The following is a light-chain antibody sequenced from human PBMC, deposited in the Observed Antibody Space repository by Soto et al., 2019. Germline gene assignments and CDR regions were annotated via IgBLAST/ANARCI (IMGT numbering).Light chain of an antibody. CDR3: AAWDESPNVPV. CDR2: SDN. Sequence: QSVLTQPPSASGTPGQRVTISCSGSNCNVGRNTVNWYHQFPGADPNLLIHSDNQRPSGVPDRFSGSRSGTSASLAISGLQSEDEADDYCAAWDESPNVPVFGGGTKLTVL. V-gene: IGLV1-44*01. J-gene: IGLJ3*02. CDR1: NCNVGRNT.